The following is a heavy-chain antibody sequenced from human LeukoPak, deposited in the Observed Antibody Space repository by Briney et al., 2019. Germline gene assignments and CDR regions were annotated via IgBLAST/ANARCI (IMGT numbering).Heavy chain of an antibody. J-gene: IGHJ4*02. CDR2: IYPGDSDT. D-gene: IGHD2-2*01. V-gene: IGHV5-51*01. CDR1: GYSFTSYW. Sequence: GESLKISCKGSGYSFTSYWIGWVRQMPGKGLEWIGIIYPGDSDTRYSPSFQGQVTISADKSISTDYLQWSSLKASDTDMYYCARPHCSSTSCYWFYDYWGQGTLVTVSS. CDR3: ARPHCSSTSCYWFYDY.